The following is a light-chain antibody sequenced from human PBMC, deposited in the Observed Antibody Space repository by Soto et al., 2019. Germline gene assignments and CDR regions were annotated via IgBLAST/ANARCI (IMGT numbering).Light chain of an antibody. CDR3: LHDYSYPRT. CDR1: QAIRNA. Sequence: AIQMTQSPSSLSASVGDRVIITCRASQAIRNALGWYQQKPGKAPKLLIYTASTLQSGVPSRFSVSGSGADFTLTIRSLQPEDSATYYCLHDYSYPRTFGQGTKVEIK. CDR2: TAS. J-gene: IGKJ1*01. V-gene: IGKV1-6*01.